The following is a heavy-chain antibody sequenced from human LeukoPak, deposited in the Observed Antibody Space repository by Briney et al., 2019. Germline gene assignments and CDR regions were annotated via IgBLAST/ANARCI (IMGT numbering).Heavy chain of an antibody. V-gene: IGHV4-39*01. D-gene: IGHD1-26*01. CDR3: ARLSWELLATFDY. CDR1: GGSISSSSYY. J-gene: IGHJ4*02. Sequence: NPSETLSLTCTVSGGSISSSSYYWGWIRQPPGKGLEWIGSIYYSGSTYYNPSLKSRVTISVDTSKNQFSLKLSSVTAADTAVYYCARLSWELLATFDYWGQGTLVTVSS. CDR2: IYYSGST.